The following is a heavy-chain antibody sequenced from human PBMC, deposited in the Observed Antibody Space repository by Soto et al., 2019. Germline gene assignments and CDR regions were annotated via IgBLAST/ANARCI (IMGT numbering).Heavy chain of an antibody. J-gene: IGHJ6*02. CDR2: IIPIFGTA. V-gene: IGHV1-69*06. Sequence: QVQLVQSGAEVKKPGSSVKVSCKASGGTFSSYAISWVRQAPGQGLEWMGGIIPIFGTANYAQKFQGRVTITADKSTSTAYMELSSLRSEGTAVYYCATRPLYGGNGGMDVWGQGTTVTVSS. CDR3: ATRPLYGGNGGMDV. D-gene: IGHD4-17*01. CDR1: GGTFSSYA.